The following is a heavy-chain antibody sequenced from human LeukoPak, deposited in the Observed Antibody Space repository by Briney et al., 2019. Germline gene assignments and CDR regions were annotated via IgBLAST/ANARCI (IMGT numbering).Heavy chain of an antibody. CDR2: LYSGGNS. CDR3: ARSYSNHLFGMDV. V-gene: IGHV3-66*01. CDR1: GFTVSSYY. Sequence: GGPLRLSCAASGFTVSSYYMTWVRQAPGKGLEWVSVLYSGGNSYYADSVKGRVAISRDNSKNTVFLQMNSVRAEDTAVYYCARSYSNHLFGMDVWGQGTTVTVSS. J-gene: IGHJ6*02. D-gene: IGHD4-11*01.